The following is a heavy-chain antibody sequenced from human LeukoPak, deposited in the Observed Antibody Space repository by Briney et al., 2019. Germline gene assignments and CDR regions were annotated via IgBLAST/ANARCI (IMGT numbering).Heavy chain of an antibody. CDR3: ARRVVVAAFTYFDY. Sequence: GESLKISCKGSGYSFTSYWIGWVRQVPGKGLEWMGIIYPGDSDTRYSPSFQGQVTILADKSISTAYLQWSSLKASDTAMYYCARRVVVAAFTYFDYWGQGTLVTVSS. D-gene: IGHD2-15*01. V-gene: IGHV5-51*01. J-gene: IGHJ4*02. CDR2: IYPGDSDT. CDR1: GYSFTSYW.